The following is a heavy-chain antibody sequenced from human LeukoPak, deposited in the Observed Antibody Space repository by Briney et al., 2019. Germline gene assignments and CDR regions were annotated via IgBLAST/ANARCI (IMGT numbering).Heavy chain of an antibody. Sequence: GESLKISCQDSGNTFGTYWVGWVRQKPGKGLEYIGIFFPGNSEVRYSPAFQGQVTISADKSISTAYLQWSSLKASDTAMYYCARHETPGWFDPWGQGTLVTVSS. V-gene: IGHV5-51*01. D-gene: IGHD2-15*01. CDR1: GNTFGTYW. CDR3: ARHETPGWFDP. J-gene: IGHJ5*02. CDR2: FFPGNSEV.